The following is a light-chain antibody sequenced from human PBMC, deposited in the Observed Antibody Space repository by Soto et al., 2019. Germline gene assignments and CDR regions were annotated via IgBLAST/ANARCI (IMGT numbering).Light chain of an antibody. V-gene: IGLV4-69*01. CDR1: SGHSSYA. Sequence: QLVLTQSPSASASLGASVKLPCTLSSGHSSYAIAWHQQQPEKGPRYLMKLNSDGSHSKGDGIPDRFSGSSSGAERYLTISSLQSEDEADYYCQTWGTGIHYVFGTGTKLTVL. J-gene: IGLJ1*01. CDR2: LNSDGSH. CDR3: QTWGTGIHYV.